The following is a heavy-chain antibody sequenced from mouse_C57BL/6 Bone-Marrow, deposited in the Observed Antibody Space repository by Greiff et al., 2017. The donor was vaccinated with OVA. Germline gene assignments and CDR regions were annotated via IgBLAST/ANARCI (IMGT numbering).Heavy chain of an antibody. CDR3: AKRSNHTPYAMDY. D-gene: IGHD2-5*01. Sequence: EVKLAESGGGLVKPGGSLKLSCAASGFTFSDYGMHWVRQAPEKGLEWVAYISSGSSTIYYADTVKGRFTISRDNAKNTLFLQMTSLRSEDTAMYYCAKRSNHTPYAMDYWGQGTSVTVSS. V-gene: IGHV5-17*01. J-gene: IGHJ4*01. CDR2: ISSGSSTI. CDR1: GFTFSDYG.